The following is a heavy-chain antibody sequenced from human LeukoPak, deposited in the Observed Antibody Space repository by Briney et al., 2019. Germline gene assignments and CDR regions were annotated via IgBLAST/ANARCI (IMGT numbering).Heavy chain of an antibody. V-gene: IGHV1-69*13. CDR1: GGTFSSYA. J-gene: IGHJ6*02. Sequence: SVKVSCKASGGTFSSYAISWVRQAPGQGLEWMGGIIPIFGTANYAQKFQGRVTITADESTSIAYMELNSLRSEDTAVYYCAGACSSTSRYYYYGMDVWGQGTTVTVSS. CDR2: IIPIFGTA. D-gene: IGHD2-2*01. CDR3: AGACSSTSRYYYYGMDV.